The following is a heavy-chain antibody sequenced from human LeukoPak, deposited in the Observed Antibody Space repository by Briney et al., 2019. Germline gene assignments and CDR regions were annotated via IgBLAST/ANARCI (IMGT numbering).Heavy chain of an antibody. CDR1: GFTSSSYS. D-gene: IGHD6-19*01. CDR3: ARDRSSGWYPVEFFDY. V-gene: IGHV3-21*01. J-gene: IGHJ4*02. CDR2: ISSSSSYI. Sequence: GGSLRLSCAASGFTSSSYSMNWVRQAPGKGLEWVSSISSSSSYIYYADSVKGRFTISRDNAKNSLYLQMNSLRAEDTAVYYCARDRSSGWYPVEFFDYWGQGTLVTVSS.